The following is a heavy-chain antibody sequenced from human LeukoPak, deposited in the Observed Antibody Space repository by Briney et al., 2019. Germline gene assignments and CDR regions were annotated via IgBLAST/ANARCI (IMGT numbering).Heavy chain of an antibody. D-gene: IGHD5-12*01. CDR3: ARGGAALNL. J-gene: IGHJ2*01. V-gene: IGHV4-59*01. Sequence: SETLSLTCTVSGGSISSFYWSWIRQPPGKGLEWIGYIYYSGSTNYNPSLTSRVTISVDTSKNQFSLKLSSVTAADTAVYYCARGGAALNLWGRGTLVTVSS. CDR2: IYYSGST. CDR1: GGSISSFY.